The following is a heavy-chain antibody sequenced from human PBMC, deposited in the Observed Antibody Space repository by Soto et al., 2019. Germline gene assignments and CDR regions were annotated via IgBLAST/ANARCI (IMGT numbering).Heavy chain of an antibody. CDR2: ISGSGGST. V-gene: IGHV3-23*01. Sequence: PGGSLRLSCAASGFTFSSYAMSWVRQAPGKGLEWVSAISGSGGSTYYADSVKGRFTISRDNSKNTLYLQMNSLRAEDTAVYYCAKDLLSGGSSIYHFDYWGQGTLVTVSS. D-gene: IGHD2-15*01. CDR1: GFTFSSYA. J-gene: IGHJ4*02. CDR3: AKDLLSGGSSIYHFDY.